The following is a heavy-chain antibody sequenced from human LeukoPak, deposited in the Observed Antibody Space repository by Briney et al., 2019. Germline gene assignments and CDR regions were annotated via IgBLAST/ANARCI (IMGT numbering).Heavy chain of an antibody. D-gene: IGHD6-19*01. CDR1: GGSFSGFY. Sequence: PSETLSLTCAVYGGSFSGFYWSWVRQPPGKGLEWIGEIDHSGSTDYNPSLKSRVTISLDTSKNQFSLKLSSVTAADTAVYFCARQVVAVAGTGYFDYWGQGTLAAVSS. CDR2: IDHSGST. V-gene: IGHV4-34*01. CDR3: ARQVVAVAGTGYFDY. J-gene: IGHJ4*02.